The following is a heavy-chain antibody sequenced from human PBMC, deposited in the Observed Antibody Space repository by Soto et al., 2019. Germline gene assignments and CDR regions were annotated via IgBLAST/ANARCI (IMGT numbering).Heavy chain of an antibody. V-gene: IGHV4-39*01. CDR3: ARLHCDSPNCVPLDP. CDR1: GGSISDDTYY. D-gene: IGHD2-2*01. CDR2: IYYSGTS. J-gene: IGHJ5*02. Sequence: SETLSLTCTVSGGSISDDTYYWGWIRQPPGKGLEWIGSIYYSGTSSYNPSLKSRVTMSVDTSKKQLSLRLSSVIAADTAVYYCARLHCDSPNCVPLDPWGQGTLVTVS.